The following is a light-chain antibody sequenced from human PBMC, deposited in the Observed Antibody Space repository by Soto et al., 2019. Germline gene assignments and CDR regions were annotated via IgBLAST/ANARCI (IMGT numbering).Light chain of an antibody. CDR1: ESVTNY. V-gene: IGKV3-11*01. J-gene: IGKJ1*01. CDR3: QQRSDWPWT. CDR2: DVS. Sequence: EIMLSQSPATLSLSPGERGTLSCRASESVTNYLAWYQQKPGQAPRLLVYDVSNRATGIPARFSGGGSGTDFTLTISNLEPEDFAVYYCQQRSDWPWTFGQGTRWIS.